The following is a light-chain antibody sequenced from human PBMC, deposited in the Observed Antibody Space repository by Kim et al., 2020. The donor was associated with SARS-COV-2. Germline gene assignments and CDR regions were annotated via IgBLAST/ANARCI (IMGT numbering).Light chain of an antibody. CDR2: QDS. Sequence: SYELTQRPSVSVSPGQTASITCSGDKLGDKYACWYQQKPGQSPVLVIYQDSKRPSGIPERFSGSNSGNTATLTISGTQAMDEADYYCQAWDSSVVFGGGT. V-gene: IGLV3-1*01. CDR1: KLGDKY. CDR3: QAWDSSVV. J-gene: IGLJ2*01.